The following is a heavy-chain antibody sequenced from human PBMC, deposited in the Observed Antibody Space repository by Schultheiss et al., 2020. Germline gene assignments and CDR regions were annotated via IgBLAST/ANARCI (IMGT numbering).Heavy chain of an antibody. V-gene: IGHV3-66*04. CDR2: IYSGGST. CDR3: ARHYCGGDCYYYYYMDV. J-gene: IGHJ6*03. CDR1: GFTVSSNY. D-gene: IGHD2-21*02. Sequence: GGSLRLSCAASGFTVSSNYMSWVRQAPGKGLEWVSVIYSGGSTYYADSVKGRFTISRDNSKNTLYLQMNSLRAEDTAVYYCARHYCGGDCYYYYYMDVWGKGTTVTVYS.